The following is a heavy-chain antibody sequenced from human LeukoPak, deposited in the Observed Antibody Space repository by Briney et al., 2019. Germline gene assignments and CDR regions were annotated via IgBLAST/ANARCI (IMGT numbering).Heavy chain of an antibody. V-gene: IGHV4-59*08. CDR2: IYYSGST. CDR1: GGSIGSYY. Sequence: SETLSLTCTVSGGSIGSYYWSWIRQPPGKGLEWIGYIYYSGSTNYNPSPKSRVTISVDTSKNQFSLKLSSVTAADTAVYYCARISGAFDIWGQGTMVTVSS. J-gene: IGHJ3*02. CDR3: ARISGAFDI.